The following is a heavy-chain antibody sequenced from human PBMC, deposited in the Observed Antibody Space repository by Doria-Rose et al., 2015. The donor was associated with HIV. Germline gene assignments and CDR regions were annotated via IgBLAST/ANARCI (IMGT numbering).Heavy chain of an antibody. CDR3: ARDFIATAHTYPLDI. CDR1: GFTFSSYW. V-gene: IGHV3-7*05. D-gene: IGHD3-22*01. CDR2: IKFDGSEK. Sequence: VQLVQSGGGLVQPGGSLRLSCAASGFTFSSYWMSWVRQAPGKGLEWVANIKFDGSEKNFVDSVKGRFTISRDNAKNSLYLQMNGLRAEDTAAYYCARDFIATAHTYPLDIWGQGTMVTVSS. J-gene: IGHJ3*02.